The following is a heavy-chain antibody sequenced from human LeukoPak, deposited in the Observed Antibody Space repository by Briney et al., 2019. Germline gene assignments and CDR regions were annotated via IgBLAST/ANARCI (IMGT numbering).Heavy chain of an antibody. CDR1: GFTFDDYT. CDR3: AKGAGSGSYYFDY. CDR2: ISWDDGST. Sequence: PGGSLRLSCAASGFTFDDYTMHWVRHAPGKGLEWVSLISWDDGSTYYADSVKGRFTISRDNSKNSLYLQMNSLRTEDTALYYCAKGAGSGSYYFDYWGQGTLVTVSS. J-gene: IGHJ4*02. V-gene: IGHV3-43*01. D-gene: IGHD3-10*01.